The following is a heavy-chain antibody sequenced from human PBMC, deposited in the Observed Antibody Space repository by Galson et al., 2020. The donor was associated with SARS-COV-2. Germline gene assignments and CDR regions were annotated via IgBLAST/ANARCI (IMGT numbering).Heavy chain of an antibody. CDR2: FDPEDGKT. Sequence: ASVKVSCKLSGYSLVKLAMHWVRQAPGKGPEWMGGFDPEDGKTVYAQKFQGRVSMTEETSTDTAYMELSGLRSEDTAVYYCATDVAGVLGLLNEMDSWGQGTLVTVAS. D-gene: IGHD1-1*01. V-gene: IGHV1-24*01. J-gene: IGHJ4*02. CDR1: GYSLVKLA. CDR3: ATDVAGVLGLLNEMDS.